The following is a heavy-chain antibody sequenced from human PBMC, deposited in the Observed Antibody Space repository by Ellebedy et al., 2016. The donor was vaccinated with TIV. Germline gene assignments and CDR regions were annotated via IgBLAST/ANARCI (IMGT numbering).Heavy chain of an antibody. D-gene: IGHD5-18*01. CDR2: IYYSGST. CDR3: AKYSYGTRYYFDY. CDR1: GGSISSYY. J-gene: IGHJ4*02. Sequence: MPSETLSLTCTVSGGSISSYYWSWIRQPPGKGLEWIGYIYYSGSTNYNPSLKSRVTISVDTSKNQFSLKLSSVTAADTAVYYCAKYSYGTRYYFDYWGQGTLVTVSS. V-gene: IGHV4-59*08.